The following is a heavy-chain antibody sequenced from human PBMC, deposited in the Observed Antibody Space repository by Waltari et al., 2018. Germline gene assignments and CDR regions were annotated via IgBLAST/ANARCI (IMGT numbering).Heavy chain of an antibody. CDR3: ARAAVDIVATIMYYYGMDV. Sequence: QVQLVQSGAEVKKPGASVKVSCKASGYTFTSYAMHWVRQAPGQRLEWMGWINAGNGKTRYSQKFQGRVTITRDTSASTAYMELSSLRSEDTAVYYCARAAVDIVATIMYYYGMDVWGQGTTVTVSS. D-gene: IGHD5-12*01. V-gene: IGHV1-3*01. CDR2: INAGNGKT. CDR1: GYTFTSYA. J-gene: IGHJ6*02.